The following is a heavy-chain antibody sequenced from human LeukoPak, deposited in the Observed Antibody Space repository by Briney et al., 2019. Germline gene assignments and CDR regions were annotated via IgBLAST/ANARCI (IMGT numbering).Heavy chain of an antibody. CDR3: AVVVAATLSFDY. Sequence: GGSLRLSCAASGYTVSSGYMTWVRQAPGKGLEWVSLIYSGGATKYADNVKGRFTISRDNSKSTVFLQMNSLRAEDTAVYYCAVVVAATLSFDYWGQGTLVTVSS. D-gene: IGHD2-15*01. J-gene: IGHJ4*02. CDR2: IYSGGAT. V-gene: IGHV3-66*01. CDR1: GYTVSSGY.